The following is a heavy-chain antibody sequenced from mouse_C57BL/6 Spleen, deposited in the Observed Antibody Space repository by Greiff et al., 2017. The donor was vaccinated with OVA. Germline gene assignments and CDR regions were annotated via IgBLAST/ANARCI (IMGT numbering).Heavy chain of an antibody. CDR3: AKGAYYSNWNYFDY. CDR2: INPYNGGT. D-gene: IGHD2-5*01. CDR1: GYTFTDYY. V-gene: IGHV1-19*01. Sequence: EVQLQQSGPVLVKPGASVKMSCKASGYTFTDYYMNWVKQSHGKSLEWIGVINPYNGGTSYNQKFKGKATLTVDKSSSTAYMELNSLTSEDSAVYYCAKGAYYSNWNYFDYWGQGTTLTVSS. J-gene: IGHJ2*01.